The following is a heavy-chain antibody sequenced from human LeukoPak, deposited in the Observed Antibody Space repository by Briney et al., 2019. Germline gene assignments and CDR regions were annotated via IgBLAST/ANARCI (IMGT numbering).Heavy chain of an antibody. J-gene: IGHJ4*02. Sequence: GGSLRLSCAASGFTFSSYAMHWVRQAPGKGLEWVAVISYDGSNKYYADSVKGRFTISRDNSKNTLYLQMNSLRAEDTAVYYCARKRGSLRRHFDYWGQGTLVTVSS. CDR2: ISYDGSNK. CDR3: ARKRGSLRRHFDY. CDR1: GFTFSSYA. D-gene: IGHD2-15*01. V-gene: IGHV3-30-3*01.